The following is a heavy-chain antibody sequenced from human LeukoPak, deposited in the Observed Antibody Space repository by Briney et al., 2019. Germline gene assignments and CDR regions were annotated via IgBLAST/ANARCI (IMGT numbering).Heavy chain of an antibody. CDR1: GFPFSSYW. J-gene: IGHJ4*02. CDR2: IDSDGSAT. D-gene: IGHD3-3*01. Sequence: GGSLRLSCSASGFPFSSYWIHWVRQAPGKGLVWVSRIDSDGSATNYADSVRGRFTISRDNAKNTLYLQMNSLRVEDTAVYYCAREVFWSGYSGFDYWGQGTLATVSS. V-gene: IGHV3-74*01. CDR3: AREVFWSGYSGFDY.